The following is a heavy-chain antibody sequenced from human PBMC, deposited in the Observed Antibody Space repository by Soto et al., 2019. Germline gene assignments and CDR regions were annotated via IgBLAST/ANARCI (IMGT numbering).Heavy chain of an antibody. CDR1: GYILTGYS. J-gene: IGHJ6*02. D-gene: IGHD5-18*01. CDR2: IDPNSGAT. CDR3: ARGYGSSPNMELRFGMDV. Sequence: QVDLVQSGAEVRRPGASVKVSCTAFGYILTGYSLHWVRQAPGQGLEWMGWIDPNSGATNSAERFHGRVAMTRDTSISAAYRELSSLRSDDTAVYYCARGYGSSPNMELRFGMDVWGQGTTISVSS. V-gene: IGHV1-2*02.